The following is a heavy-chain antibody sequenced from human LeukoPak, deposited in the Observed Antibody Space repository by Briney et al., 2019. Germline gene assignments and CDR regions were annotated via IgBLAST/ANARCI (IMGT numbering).Heavy chain of an antibody. CDR3: ARGGYSGSYYKFS. D-gene: IGHD5-12*01. CDR1: GFTFTDYW. CDR2: ISKDGSIT. J-gene: IGHJ4*02. V-gene: IGHV3-74*01. Sequence: GRSLRLSCVASGFTFTDYWTHCVRQAPGKGPEWLSRISKDGSITVYADSTKGRFTVSRDNARSLVYLEVTSLRPEDTAVYYCARGGYSGSYYKFSWGPGTLVTVAS.